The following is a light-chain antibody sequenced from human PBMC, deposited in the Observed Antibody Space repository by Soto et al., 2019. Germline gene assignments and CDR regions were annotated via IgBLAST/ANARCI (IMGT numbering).Light chain of an antibody. CDR3: QQYNSYSRT. Sequence: EIQMTQSPSTLSASVGARVTITCRASQSISSWLAWYQQKPGKAPKLLIYDASSLESGVPSRFSGSGSGTEFTLTISSLQPDDFATYYCQQYNSYSRTFGQGTKVDIK. CDR1: QSISSW. V-gene: IGKV1-5*01. CDR2: DAS. J-gene: IGKJ1*01.